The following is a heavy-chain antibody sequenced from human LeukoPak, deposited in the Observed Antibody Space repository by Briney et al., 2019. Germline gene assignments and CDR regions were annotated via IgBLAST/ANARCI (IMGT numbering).Heavy chain of an antibody. CDR3: ARQEYDYVWGSYRSHAFDI. CDR1: GYTFTSYG. Sequence: SVKVSCKASGYTFTSYGIGWVRQAPGQELEWMGGIIPIFGTANYAQKFQGRVTITADESTSTAYMELSSLRSEDTAVYYCARQEYDYVWGSYRSHAFDIWGQGTMVTVSS. J-gene: IGHJ3*02. D-gene: IGHD3-16*02. CDR2: IIPIFGTA. V-gene: IGHV1-69*13.